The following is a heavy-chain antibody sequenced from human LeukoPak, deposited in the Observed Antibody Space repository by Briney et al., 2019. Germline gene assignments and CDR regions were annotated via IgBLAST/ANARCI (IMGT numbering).Heavy chain of an antibody. CDR2: IKNSGRDT. Sequence: PGGSLRLSCAASGFTFSDYEMNWVRQAPRQGLEWVSYIKNSGRDTYYADSVKGRFTISRDNAKNSLYLQMNSLRAEDTALYYCTRGGAASYIADWGQGTLVTVSS. CDR3: TRGGAASYIAD. CDR1: GFTFSDYE. V-gene: IGHV3-48*03. J-gene: IGHJ4*02. D-gene: IGHD1-26*01.